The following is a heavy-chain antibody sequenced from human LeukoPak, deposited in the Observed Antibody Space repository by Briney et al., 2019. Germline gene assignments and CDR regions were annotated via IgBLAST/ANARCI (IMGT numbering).Heavy chain of an antibody. J-gene: IGHJ4*02. CDR3: AKDRGYLFLWVD. CDR2: ISYDGSNK. D-gene: IGHD2-21*01. Sequence: PGRSLRLSCAASGFTFSSYAMHWVRQAPGKGLEWVAVISYDGSNKYYADSVKGRFTISRDNSKNTLYLRMNSLRVEDTAVYYCAKDRGYLFLWVDWGQGTLVTVSS. CDR1: GFTFSSYA. V-gene: IGHV3-30-3*01.